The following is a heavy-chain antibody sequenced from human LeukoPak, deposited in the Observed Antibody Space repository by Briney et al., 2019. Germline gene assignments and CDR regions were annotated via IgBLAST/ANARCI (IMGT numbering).Heavy chain of an antibody. CDR1: GFTFDDYA. CDR3: ARDPGYHFYYYMDV. CDR2: ITWNSGAT. J-gene: IGHJ6*03. V-gene: IGHV3-9*01. Sequence: GRSLRLSCAASGFTFDDYAMPWVRQTPGKGLEWVSGITWNSGATVYADSVKGRFTISRDNAKNSLSLQMNSLRLEDTALYFCARDPGYHFYYYMDVWGKGTTVTVSS.